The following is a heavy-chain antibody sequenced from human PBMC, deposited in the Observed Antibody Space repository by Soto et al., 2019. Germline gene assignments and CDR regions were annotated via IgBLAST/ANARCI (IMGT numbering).Heavy chain of an antibody. Sequence: EVQLLESGGGLVQPGGSLRPSCAASGFTFNNYPMTWFRQAPGKGLEWVSAISCGGDTTSYADSVKGRFTVSRDGSKNTLYLQMSSLRAEDTALYYCAKGRGGSGSLTPRVDFWGQGTLVTVSS. CDR3: AKGRGGSGSLTPRVDF. D-gene: IGHD3-10*01. CDR2: ISCGGDTT. CDR1: GFTFNNYP. V-gene: IGHV3-23*01. J-gene: IGHJ4*02.